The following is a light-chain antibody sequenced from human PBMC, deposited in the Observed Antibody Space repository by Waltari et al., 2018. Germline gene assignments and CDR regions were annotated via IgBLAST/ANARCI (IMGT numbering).Light chain of an antibody. CDR2: WAS. CDR1: QSVLYSSRDKNY. CDR3: QQYFRAPYT. J-gene: IGKJ2*01. V-gene: IGKV4-1*01. Sequence: DIVLTQSPDSLAVSLGERATINFKSSQSVLYSSRDKNYLTWYQQNPGQPPKLLISWASARESGVPDRFSGSGSGTDFTLTISSLQAEDVAVYYCQQYFRAPYTFGQGTKLEIK.